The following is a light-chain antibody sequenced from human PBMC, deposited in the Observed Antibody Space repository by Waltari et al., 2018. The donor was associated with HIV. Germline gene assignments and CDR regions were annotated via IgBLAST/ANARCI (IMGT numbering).Light chain of an antibody. J-gene: IGKJ3*01. CDR1: RDVTRY. CDR2: AAS. V-gene: IGKV1-39*01. Sequence: DIQVTQSPSSLSASVGDRVSMTCRASRDVTRYLNWFQQKPGRAPKLLIYAASSLQRGVPPRFSGSGSGTEFTLTINGVQPEDFATYYCQQSHSTPLTFGPGTKVDV. CDR3: QQSHSTPLT.